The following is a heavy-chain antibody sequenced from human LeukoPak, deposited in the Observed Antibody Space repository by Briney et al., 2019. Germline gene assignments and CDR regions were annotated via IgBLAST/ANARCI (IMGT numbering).Heavy chain of an antibody. CDR1: GGSISSSNW. CDR3: ARDLVVAPPGMDV. J-gene: IGHJ6*04. D-gene: IGHD2-15*01. V-gene: IGHV4-4*02. CDR2: IYHSGST. Sequence: SGTLSLTCAVSGGSISSSNWWSWVRQPPGKGLEWIGEIYHSGSTNYNPSLKSRVTISVDKSKNQFSLKLSSVTAADTAVYYCARDLVVAPPGMDVWGKGTTVTVSS.